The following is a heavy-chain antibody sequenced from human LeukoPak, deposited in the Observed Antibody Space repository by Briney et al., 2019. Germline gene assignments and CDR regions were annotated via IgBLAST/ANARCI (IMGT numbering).Heavy chain of an antibody. D-gene: IGHD2-15*01. CDR3: ARDSGGSYRHPYYFDF. V-gene: IGHV1-18*01. J-gene: IGHJ4*02. Sequence: ASVKVSCEASGYAFSSYGLSWVRQAPGQGLEWLGWISGYNGNTNYAQKLQGRVTMTTDTSTSTAYMELWGLRSDDTAVYYCARDSGGSYRHPYYFDFWGQGSLVTVSS. CDR1: GYAFSSYG. CDR2: ISGYNGNT.